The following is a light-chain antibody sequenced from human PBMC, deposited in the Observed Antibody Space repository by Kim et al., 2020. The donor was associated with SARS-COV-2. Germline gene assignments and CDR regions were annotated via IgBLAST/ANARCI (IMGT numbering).Light chain of an antibody. V-gene: IGLV3-1*01. Sequence: SYELTQPPSVSVSPGQTASITCSGDKLGDKYACWYQQKPGQSPVLVIYQDSKRPSGLPERFSGPNSGNTATLTISGTQAMDEADYYCQAWDSITVVFGGG. CDR2: QDS. CDR1: KLGDKY. CDR3: QAWDSITVV. J-gene: IGLJ2*01.